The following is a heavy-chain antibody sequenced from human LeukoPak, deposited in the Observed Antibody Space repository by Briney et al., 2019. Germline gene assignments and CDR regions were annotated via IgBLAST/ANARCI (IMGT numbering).Heavy chain of an antibody. D-gene: IGHD1-7*01. CDR1: GDSIGRGSYY. CDR3: VRDHLQLRLGQWFDP. V-gene: IGHV4-61*02. J-gene: IGHJ5*02. Sequence: PSQTLSLTCAVSGDSIGRGSYYWGWIRQPAGEAPEWIGRIYSSGTTNDNPSLKSRVTMSVDTSKNQFSLKLRSVTAADTAVYYCVRDHLQLRLGQWFDPWGQGTLVTVSS. CDR2: IYSSGTT.